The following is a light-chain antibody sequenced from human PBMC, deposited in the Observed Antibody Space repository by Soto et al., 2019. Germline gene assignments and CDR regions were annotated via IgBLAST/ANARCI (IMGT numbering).Light chain of an antibody. J-gene: IGLJ2*01. CDR3: SSYTSSFTVV. V-gene: IGLV2-14*01. Sequence: QSALTQPASVSGSPGQSITISCTGTSSDVGGYNYVSWYQQHPGKAPKLMIYEVSNRPSGVSNRFSGSKSGNTASLTISGLQAEDEAVYYCSSYTSSFTVVFGGGTKLTVL. CDR1: SSDVGGYNY. CDR2: EVS.